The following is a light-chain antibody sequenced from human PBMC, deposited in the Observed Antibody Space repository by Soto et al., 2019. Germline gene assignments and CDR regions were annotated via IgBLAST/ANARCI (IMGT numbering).Light chain of an antibody. CDR3: HSHTTRNTLV. J-gene: IGLJ1*01. CDR2: EVS. Sequence: QSALTQPASVSGSPGQSITISCTAASGDVTDFQYVSWYQQHPGEAPKLIIHEVSHRPSGVSDRFSGSKSGDTASLTISGLQAEDEADYYCHSHTTRNTLVFGTGTKLTVL. V-gene: IGLV2-14*01. CDR1: SGDVTDFQY.